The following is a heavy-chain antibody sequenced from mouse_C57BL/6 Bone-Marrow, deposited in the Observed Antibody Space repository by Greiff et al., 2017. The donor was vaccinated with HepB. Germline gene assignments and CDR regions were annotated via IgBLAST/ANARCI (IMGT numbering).Heavy chain of an antibody. CDR3: ARYGGSSYGFAY. D-gene: IGHD1-1*01. CDR1: GYTFTSYW. CDR2: IYPGSGST. V-gene: IGHV1-55*01. Sequence: QVQLQQPGAELVKPGASVKMSCKASGYTFTSYWITWVKQRPGQVLEWIGDIYPGSGSTNYNEKFKSKATLTVDTSSSTAYMQLSSLTSEDSAVYYCARYGGSSYGFAYWGQGTLVTVSA. J-gene: IGHJ3*01.